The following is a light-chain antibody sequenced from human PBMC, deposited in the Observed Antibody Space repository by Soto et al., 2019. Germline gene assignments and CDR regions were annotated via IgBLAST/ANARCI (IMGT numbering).Light chain of an antibody. Sequence: DIRVTQSPPPLAVSGGGRLTITCRARQTITTWMAWYQQKPGKAPXXLXXDASTLQSGVATRFSGSVSETEFTRIISGLQPEESATSYCQQYTNTNNPWMFGQGTKVEIK. CDR3: QQYTNTNNPWM. V-gene: IGKV1-5*01. J-gene: IGKJ2*01. CDR1: QTITTW. CDR2: DAS.